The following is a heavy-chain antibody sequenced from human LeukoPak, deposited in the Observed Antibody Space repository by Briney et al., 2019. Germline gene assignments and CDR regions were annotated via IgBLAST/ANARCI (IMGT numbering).Heavy chain of an antibody. CDR1: GFTFSSYA. Sequence: PGGSLRLSCAASGFTFSSYAMSWVRQAPGEGLEWVSYIRSSSSIIYYADSVKGRFTISRDNARNSLYLQMDSLRDEDTAVYYCARTVRGVSSYFDLWGRGTLVTVSS. CDR2: IRSSSSII. D-gene: IGHD3-10*01. CDR3: ARTVRGVSSYFDL. J-gene: IGHJ2*01. V-gene: IGHV3-48*02.